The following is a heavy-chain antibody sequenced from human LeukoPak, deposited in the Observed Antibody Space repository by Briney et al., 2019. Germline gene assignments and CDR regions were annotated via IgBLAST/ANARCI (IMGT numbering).Heavy chain of an antibody. CDR1: GFTFSSYG. Sequence: GGSLRLSCAASGFTFSSYGMHWVRQAPGKGLEWVAVIWYDGSNKYYADSVKGRFTISRDNSKNTLYLQMNSLRAEDTAVYYCTRASHDYGRADVWGQGTTVTVSS. CDR2: IWYDGSNK. CDR3: TRASHDYGRADV. V-gene: IGHV3-33*01. J-gene: IGHJ6*02. D-gene: IGHD4-17*01.